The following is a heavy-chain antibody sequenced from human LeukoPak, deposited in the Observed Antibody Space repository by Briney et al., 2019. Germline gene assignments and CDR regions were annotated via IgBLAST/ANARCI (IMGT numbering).Heavy chain of an antibody. Sequence: PSETLSLTCAVYGGSFSGYYWSWIRQPPGHGLEWIGEINHSGSTNYNPSLKSRVTISVDTSKNQFSLKLSSVTAADTAVYYCARARGYSYGYPLDVWGQGTTVTVSS. CDR2: INHSGST. CDR3: ARARGYSYGYPLDV. D-gene: IGHD5-18*01. J-gene: IGHJ6*02. CDR1: GGSFSGYY. V-gene: IGHV4-34*01.